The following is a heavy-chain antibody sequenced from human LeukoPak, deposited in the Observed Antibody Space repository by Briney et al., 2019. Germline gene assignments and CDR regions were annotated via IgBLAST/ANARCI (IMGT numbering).Heavy chain of an antibody. D-gene: IGHD3-10*01. CDR1: GYTFTGYY. CDR3: AREQYHGSGSYPFDY. Sequence: ASVKVSCKASGYTFTGYYMHWVRQAPGQGLEWMGWINPNSGGTNYAQKFQGRVTMTRDTSISTAYMELSRLRSDDTAVYYCAREQYHGSGSYPFDYWGQGTLVTVSS. V-gene: IGHV1-2*02. J-gene: IGHJ4*02. CDR2: INPNSGGT.